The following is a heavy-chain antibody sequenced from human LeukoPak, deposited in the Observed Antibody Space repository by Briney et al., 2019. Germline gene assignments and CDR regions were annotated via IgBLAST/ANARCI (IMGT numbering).Heavy chain of an antibody. D-gene: IGHD3-22*01. CDR3: ARDKPYDSSGYYYLDY. Sequence: GGSLRLSCAASGFTFSSYWMSWVRQAPGKGLEWVANIKQDGSEKYYVDSVRGRFTISRDNAKNSLYLQMNSLRAEDTAVYYCARDKPYDSSGYYYLDYWGQGTLVTVSS. V-gene: IGHV3-7*01. CDR2: IKQDGSEK. J-gene: IGHJ4*02. CDR1: GFTFSSYW.